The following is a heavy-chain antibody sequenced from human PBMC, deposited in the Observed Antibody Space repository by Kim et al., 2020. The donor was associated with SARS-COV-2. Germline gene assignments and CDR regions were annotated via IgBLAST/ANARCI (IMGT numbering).Heavy chain of an antibody. J-gene: IGHJ3*02. CDR3: ARDLHMVVAATPLGAFDI. Sequence: GGSLRLSCAASGFTFSSYGMHWVRQAPGKGLEWVAVIWYDGSNKYYADSVKGRFTISRDNSKNTLYLQMNSLRAEDTAVYYCARDLHMVVAATPLGAFDIWGQGTMVTVSS. CDR1: GFTFSSYG. CDR2: IWYDGSNK. V-gene: IGHV3-33*01. D-gene: IGHD2-15*01.